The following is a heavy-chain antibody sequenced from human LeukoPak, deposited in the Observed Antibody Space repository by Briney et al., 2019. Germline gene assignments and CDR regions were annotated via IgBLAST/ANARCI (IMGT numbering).Heavy chain of an antibody. Sequence: SETLSLTCAVYGGSFSGYYWSWIRQPPGKGLEWIGEINHSGSTNYNPSLKSRVTISVDTSKNQFSLKLSSVTAADTAVYYCARGVRSSSSESGEDFDYWGQGTLVTVSS. CDR2: INHSGST. J-gene: IGHJ4*02. V-gene: IGHV4-34*01. D-gene: IGHD6-6*01. CDR1: GGSFSGYY. CDR3: ARGVRSSSSESGEDFDY.